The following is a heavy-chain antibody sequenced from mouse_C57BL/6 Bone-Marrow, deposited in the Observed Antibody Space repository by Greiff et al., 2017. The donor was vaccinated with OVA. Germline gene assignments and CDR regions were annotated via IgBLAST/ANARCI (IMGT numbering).Heavy chain of an antibody. CDR1: GYTFTSYW. V-gene: IGHV1-52*01. J-gene: IGHJ2*01. CDR3: ERLGFYDCDGGY. D-gene: IGHD2-4*01. Sequence: VQIQQSGAELVRPGSSVKLSCKASGYTFTSYWMHWVKQRPIQGLEWIGNIDPSDSDTHYNQKFKVKATLTADKSSSTAYMQLSSLTSEDSAVYYCERLGFYDCDGGYWGRGT. CDR2: IDPSDSDT.